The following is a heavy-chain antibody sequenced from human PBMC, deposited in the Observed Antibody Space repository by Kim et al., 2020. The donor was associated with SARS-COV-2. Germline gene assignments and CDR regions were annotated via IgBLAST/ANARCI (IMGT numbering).Heavy chain of an antibody. V-gene: IGHV4-61*02. CDR3: ARGHLLWQQLVAEWFDP. J-gene: IGHJ5*02. Sequence: SETLSLTCTVSGGSISSGSYYWSWIRQPAGKGLEWIGRIYTSGSTNYNPSLKSRVTISVDTSKNQFSLKLSSVTAADTAVYYCARGHLLWQQLVAEWFDPWGQGTLVTVSS. D-gene: IGHD6-13*01. CDR2: IYTSGST. CDR1: GGSISSGSYY.